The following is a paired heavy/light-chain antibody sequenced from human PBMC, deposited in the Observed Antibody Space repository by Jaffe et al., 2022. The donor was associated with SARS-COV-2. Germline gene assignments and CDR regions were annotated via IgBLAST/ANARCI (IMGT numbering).Light chain of an antibody. CDR2: KVS. CDR1: QSLVYIDGNTY. V-gene: IGKV2-30*01. CDR3: MQGTHWPRT. J-gene: IGKJ1*01. Sequence: DVVMTQSPLSLPVTLGQPASISCRSSQSLVYIDGNTYLNWFQQRPGQSPRRLIYKVSNRDSGVPGRFSGSGSGTDFTLKISRVEAEDVGVYYCMQGTHWPRTFGQGTKVEIK.
Heavy chain of an antibody. CDR3: ARDSSGWDYYYSGLDV. Sequence: QVQLQESGPGLVKPSETLSLTCTVSGGSITSYYWCWIRQSPEKGLEWIGYINYSGNTNYNPSLKSRVTISVDMSTNQFSLRLSSVTAADTAVYYCARDSSGWDYYYSGLDVWGQGTTVTVSS. J-gene: IGHJ6*02. V-gene: IGHV4-59*01. D-gene: IGHD6-25*01. CDR2: INYSGNT. CDR1: GGSITSYY.